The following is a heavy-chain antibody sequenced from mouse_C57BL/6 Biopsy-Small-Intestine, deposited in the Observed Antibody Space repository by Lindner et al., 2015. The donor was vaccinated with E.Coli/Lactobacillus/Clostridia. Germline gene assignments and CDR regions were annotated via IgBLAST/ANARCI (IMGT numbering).Heavy chain of an antibody. CDR1: GYIFSGHV. Sequence: SVKVSCKASGYIFSGHVMHWVRQAPGQSPEWMGWISGGSGGTKYSQKFQGRLSFTRDTSASTVYMELRSLTSEDTAVYYCARDVWFSPPPYDGSGYADDYWGQGTLITVSS. D-gene: IGHD2-3*01. V-gene: IGHV1-4*01. CDR2: ISGGSGGT. CDR3: ARDVWFSPPPYDGSGYADDY. J-gene: IGHJ2*01.